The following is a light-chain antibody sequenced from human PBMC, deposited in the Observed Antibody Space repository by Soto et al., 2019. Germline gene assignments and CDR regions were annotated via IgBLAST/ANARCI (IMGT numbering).Light chain of an antibody. J-gene: IGLJ1*01. CDR3: QSYDTSRSGARV. CDR1: SSNIGAGYD. Sequence: QSVLTQPPSVSGAPGQRVTISCTGGSSNIGAGYDVNWYQQFPGTVPRLLIYGSTNRPSGVPDRFSGSKSGTSASLAITGLQAEDEAHYHCQSYDTSRSGARVFGTGTKVTVL. CDR2: GST. V-gene: IGLV1-40*01.